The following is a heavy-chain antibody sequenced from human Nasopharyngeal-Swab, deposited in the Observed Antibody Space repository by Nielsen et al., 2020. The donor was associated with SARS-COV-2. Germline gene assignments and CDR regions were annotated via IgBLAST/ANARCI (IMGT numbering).Heavy chain of an antibody. CDR1: GGSISSGGYY. Sequence: SETLSLTCTVSGGSISSGGYYWIWIRQRPGKGLEWIGYIYYSGSTNYNPSLKSRVTISVDTSKNQFSLKLSSVTAADTAVYYRARVFDYYDSSGYYIRYYYYYMDVWGKGTTVTVSS. CDR2: IYYSGST. J-gene: IGHJ6*03. D-gene: IGHD3-22*01. CDR3: ARVFDYYDSSGYYIRYYYYYMDV. V-gene: IGHV4-61*08.